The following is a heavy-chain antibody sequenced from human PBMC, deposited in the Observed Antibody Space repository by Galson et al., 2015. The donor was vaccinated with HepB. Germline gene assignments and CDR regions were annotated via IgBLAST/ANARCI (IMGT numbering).Heavy chain of an antibody. J-gene: IGHJ6*02. Sequence: SLRLSCAASGFTFSDYAMNWVRQAPGKGLEWVSYISSTGSDISYADSVKGRFTISRDNAKNSLYLQMNSLRAEDTSVYYCARGSMYHMDVLGQGTTVTVSS. V-gene: IGHV3-48*03. D-gene: IGHD2/OR15-2a*01. CDR2: ISSTGSDI. CDR1: GFTFSDYA. CDR3: ARGSMYHMDV.